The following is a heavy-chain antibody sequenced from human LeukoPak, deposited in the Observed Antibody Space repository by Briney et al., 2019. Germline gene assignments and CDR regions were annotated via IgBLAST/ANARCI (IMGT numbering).Heavy chain of an antibody. CDR1: GYSISSNSYY. CDR2: IYYSGST. J-gene: IGHJ4*02. CDR3: AREILYDSTGYYL. D-gene: IGHD3-22*01. V-gene: IGHV4-39*07. Sequence: SETLSLTCTVSGYSISSNSYYWGWIRQPPGKGLEWIGSIYYSGSTYYNPSLNIRVTISVDTSKNQFSLNLRSVTAADTAVYYCAREILYDSTGYYLWGQGTLVTVSS.